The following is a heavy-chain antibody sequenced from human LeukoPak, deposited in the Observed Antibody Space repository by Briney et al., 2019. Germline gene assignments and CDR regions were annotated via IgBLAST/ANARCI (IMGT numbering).Heavy chain of an antibody. CDR3: ARLIVPAAIQGIYFYYYGMDV. V-gene: IGHV4-31*03. J-gene: IGHJ6*02. CDR1: GGSISSGGYY. Sequence: SETLSLTCTVSGGSISSGGYYWSWVRQHPGKGLEWIGYIYYSGSTYYNPSLKSRVTISVDTSKNQFSLKLSSVTAADTAVYYCARLIVPAAIQGIYFYYYGMDVWGQGTTVTVSS. D-gene: IGHD2-2*02. CDR2: IYYSGST.